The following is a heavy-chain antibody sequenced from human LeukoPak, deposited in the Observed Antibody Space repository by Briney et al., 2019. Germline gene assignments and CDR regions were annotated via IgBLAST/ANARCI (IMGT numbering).Heavy chain of an antibody. CDR2: ISGSGGST. CDR3: AKRSYYDSSGYYFFDY. D-gene: IGHD3-22*01. V-gene: IGHV3-23*01. Sequence: GGSLRLSCAASGFTFSSYAMSWVRQAPGKGLEWVSAISGSGGSTYYADSVKGRFTISRDNSKNTLYLQMNSLRAEDTAVYYCAKRSYYDSSGYYFFDYWSQETLVTVSS. CDR1: GFTFSSYA. J-gene: IGHJ4*02.